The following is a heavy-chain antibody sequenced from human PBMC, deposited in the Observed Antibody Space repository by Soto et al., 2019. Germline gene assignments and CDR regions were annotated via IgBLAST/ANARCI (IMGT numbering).Heavy chain of an antibody. D-gene: IGHD4-4*01. CDR2: IKSRVADYAT. J-gene: IGHJ4*02. V-gene: IGHV3-73*02. Sequence: EVLLVESGGGLVQPGGSLKLSCAASGFAFSGSAMHWVRQASGKGLEWVGRIKSRVADYATAYAASVKGRFAISRDDSKSTSYLQLNSLRTEETAMYYCATLLSSHNDYIFDFWGQGTLVTVSS. CDR3: ATLLSSHNDYIFDF. CDR1: GFAFSGSA.